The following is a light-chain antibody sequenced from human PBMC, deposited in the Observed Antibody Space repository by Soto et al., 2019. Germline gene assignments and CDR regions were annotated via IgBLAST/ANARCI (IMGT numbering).Light chain of an antibody. CDR2: DNN. V-gene: IGLV1-51*01. Sequence: QSVLTQPPSVSAAPGQRVTISCSGSSSNIGNNYVSWYQQLPGTAPKLLIYDNNKRPSGIPDRFSGSKSGTSATLGITGLQTGDEADDYYGTWDSSLSAGQGVFGGGTKLTVL. J-gene: IGLJ2*01. CDR3: GTWDSSLSAGQGV. CDR1: SSNIGNNY.